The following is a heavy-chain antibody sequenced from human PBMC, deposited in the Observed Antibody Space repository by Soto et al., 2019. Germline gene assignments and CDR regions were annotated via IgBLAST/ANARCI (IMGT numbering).Heavy chain of an antibody. CDR1: GFTFSSYG. Sequence: VGSLRLSCAASGFTFSSYGMHWVRQAPGKGLEWVAVISYDGSNKYYADSVKGRFTISRDNSKNTLYLQMNSLRAEDTAVYYCAKDSRIVVVTAAYDSWGQGNLVTVSS. CDR2: ISYDGSNK. J-gene: IGHJ4*02. V-gene: IGHV3-30*18. CDR3: AKDSRIVVVTAAYDS. D-gene: IGHD2-21*02.